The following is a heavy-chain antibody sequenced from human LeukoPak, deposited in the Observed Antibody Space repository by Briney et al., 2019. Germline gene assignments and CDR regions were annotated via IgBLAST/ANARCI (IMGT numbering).Heavy chain of an antibody. Sequence: PSETLSLTCTVSGGSISSSSYYWGWIRQPPGKGLEWIGSIYYSGSTYYNPSLKSRVTLSVDTSKNQFSLKLSSVTAADTAVYYCARNSYYDSSGFDYWGQGTLVTVSS. CDR2: IYYSGST. D-gene: IGHD3-22*01. J-gene: IGHJ4*02. CDR3: ARNSYYDSSGFDY. CDR1: GGSISSSSYY. V-gene: IGHV4-39*01.